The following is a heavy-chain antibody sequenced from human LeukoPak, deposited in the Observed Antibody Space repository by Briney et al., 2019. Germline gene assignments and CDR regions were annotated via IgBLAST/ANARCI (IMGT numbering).Heavy chain of an antibody. CDR1: GFTVSSNY. CDR2: IYSGGST. D-gene: IGHD6-13*01. J-gene: IGHJ4*02. V-gene: IGHV3-66*01. Sequence: GGSLSLSCAASGFTVSSNYMSWVRQAPGKGLEWVSVIYSGGSTYYADSVKGRFTISRDNSKNTLYLQMNSLRAEDTAVYYCARVGLIAAAADYWGQGTLVTVSS. CDR3: ARVGLIAAAADY.